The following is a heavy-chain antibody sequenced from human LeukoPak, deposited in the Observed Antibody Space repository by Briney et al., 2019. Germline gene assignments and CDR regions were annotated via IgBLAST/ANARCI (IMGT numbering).Heavy chain of an antibody. CDR1: DDSITSYY. J-gene: IGHJ4*02. CDR2: IHHSGSA. D-gene: IGHD6-13*01. CDR3: ARHGKAAAPDY. Sequence: SETLSLTCTVSDDSITSYYWIWIRQPPGKGLEWIGYIHHSGSANYNPSLRSRITMSVDTSKNHFSLSLTSVTAADTAVYYCARHGKAAAPDYWGQGTLVTVSS. V-gene: IGHV4-59*08.